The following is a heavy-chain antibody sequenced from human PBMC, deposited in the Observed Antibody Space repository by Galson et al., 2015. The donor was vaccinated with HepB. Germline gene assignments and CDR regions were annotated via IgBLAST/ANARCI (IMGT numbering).Heavy chain of an antibody. CDR1: GYTFIGYY. D-gene: IGHD3-16*02. Sequence: SVKVSCKASGYTFIGYYMHWVRQAPGQGLEWMGWIKPNSGGTNYAQKFQGRVTMTRDTSTSTVYMELTSLRFDDTAVYYCAGVWGSYRQNHWGQGTLVTVSP. CDR3: AGVWGSYRQNH. J-gene: IGHJ5*02. V-gene: IGHV1-2*02. CDR2: IKPNSGGT.